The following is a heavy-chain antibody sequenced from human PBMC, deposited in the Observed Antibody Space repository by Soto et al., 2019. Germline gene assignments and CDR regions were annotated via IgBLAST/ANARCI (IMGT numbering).Heavy chain of an antibody. CDR1: QGSVNRYCYY. V-gene: IGHV4-30-4*01. J-gene: IGHJ4*02. D-gene: IGHD3-22*01. CDR3: GGNHESRVYE. CDR2: MYYSGDT. Sequence: TLSLTCTVVQGSVNRYCYYWTWLSPSPGKGLEWIGSMYYSGDTYHNPSLKSRVSLSVDTSKDQFSLNLTSVTAADTAVYLSGGNHESRVYEWGRVTPVT.